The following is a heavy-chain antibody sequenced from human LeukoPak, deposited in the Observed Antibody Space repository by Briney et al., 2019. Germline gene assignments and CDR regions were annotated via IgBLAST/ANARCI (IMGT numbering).Heavy chain of an antibody. D-gene: IGHD3-10*01. CDR2: IYYSGST. CDR3: ARHRTPGWFGEFDP. J-gene: IGHJ5*02. CDR1: GGSISSYY. Sequence: SETLSLTCTVSGGSISSYYWSWIRQPPGKGLEWIGYIYYSGSTNSNPSLKSRVTISVDTSKNQFSLELSSVTAADTAVYYCARHRTPGWFGEFDPWGQGTLVTVSS. V-gene: IGHV4-59*01.